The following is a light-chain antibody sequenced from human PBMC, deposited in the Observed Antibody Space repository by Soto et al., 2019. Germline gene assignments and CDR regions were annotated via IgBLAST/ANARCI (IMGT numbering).Light chain of an antibody. Sequence: QPVLTQPSSASASLGSSVSLTCTLSSGHSFYVIAWHQQQPGTAPRYLMKLEGSGNYNKGNGVPERFSGSSSGADRYLTISNLQSEDEGDYYCESWDSNTRVFGGGTKLTVL. CDR3: ESWDSNTRV. V-gene: IGLV4-60*03. J-gene: IGLJ3*02. CDR1: SGHSFYV. CDR2: LEGSGNY.